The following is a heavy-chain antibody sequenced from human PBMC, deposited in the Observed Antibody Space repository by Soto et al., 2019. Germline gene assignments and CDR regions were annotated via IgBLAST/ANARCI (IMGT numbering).Heavy chain of an antibody. J-gene: IGHJ3*01. D-gene: IGHD3-3*01. Sequence: HLVESGGGLVQPGGSLRLSCVGSGFSFSYHYIDWVRQAPGKGLEWVGRCANKANGYSTEYAASVIGRFTISRDDSKNSLYLQMSSLKIEDTAMYSCTKGYNDLHVYPLDVWGQGTFVTVSS. V-gene: IGHV3-72*01. CDR2: CANKANGYST. CDR1: GFSFSYHY. CDR3: TKGYNDLHVYPLDV.